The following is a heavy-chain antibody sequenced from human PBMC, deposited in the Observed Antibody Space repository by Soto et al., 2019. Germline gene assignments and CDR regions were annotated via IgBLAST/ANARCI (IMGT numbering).Heavy chain of an antibody. CDR2: IYYSGST. CDR3: ASEGYCTNGVCDAFDI. D-gene: IGHD2-8*01. J-gene: IGHJ3*02. CDR1: GGAISSGDYY. Sequence: SETLSLTCTVSGGAISSGDYYWSWIRQPPGKGLEWIGYIYYSGSTYYNPSLKSRVTISVDTSKNQFSLKLSSVTAADTAVYYCASEGYCTNGVCDAFDIWGQGTMVTVSS. V-gene: IGHV4-30-4*01.